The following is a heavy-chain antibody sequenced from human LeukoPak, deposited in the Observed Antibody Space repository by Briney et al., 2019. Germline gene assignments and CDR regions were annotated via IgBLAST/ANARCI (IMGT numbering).Heavy chain of an antibody. J-gene: IGHJ4*02. CDR3: ARDRGYGDYFDY. D-gene: IGHD4-17*01. V-gene: IGHV1-18*01. Sequence: ASVSVSCTASGYTFTSYGISWVRQAPGQGLEGMGWISAYNGNTNYAQKLQGRVTMTTDTSTSTAYMELRSLRSDDAAVYYCARDRGYGDYFDYWGQGTLVTVSS. CDR2: ISAYNGNT. CDR1: GYTFTSYG.